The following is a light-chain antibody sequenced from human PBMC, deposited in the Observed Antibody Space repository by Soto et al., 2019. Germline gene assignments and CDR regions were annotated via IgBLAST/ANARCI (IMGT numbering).Light chain of an antibody. J-gene: IGKJ3*01. V-gene: IGKV1-9*01. CDR2: GAS. CDR1: QGIANF. Sequence: IQLTPSPSSLSASVGDRVTIACRASQGIANFLAWYQQKPGKATKLLIYGASTLQSGVPSRFSGSGSGTDFTLTISSLQPEDFATYYCQRLNSFPLPFGHGTKVDI. CDR3: QRLNSFPLP.